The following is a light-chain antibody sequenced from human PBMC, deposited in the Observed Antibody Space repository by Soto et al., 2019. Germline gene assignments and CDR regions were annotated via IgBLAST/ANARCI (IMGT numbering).Light chain of an antibody. CDR3: SSYTTSSVI. Sequence: QSVLTQPPSASGTPGQRVTISCTGTSSDVGSYNYVSWYQQHPGKAPELMIYEVFNRPSGVSDRFSGSKSGNTASLTISGLRAEDEADYFCSSYTTSSVIFGGGTKVTVL. CDR2: EVF. J-gene: IGLJ2*01. CDR1: SSDVGSYNY. V-gene: IGLV2-14*01.